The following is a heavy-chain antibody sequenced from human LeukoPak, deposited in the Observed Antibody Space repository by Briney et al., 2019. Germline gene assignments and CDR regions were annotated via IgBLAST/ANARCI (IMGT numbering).Heavy chain of an antibody. V-gene: IGHV3-30*02. CDR3: AKDGGYYDFWSGSHYFDY. Sequence: GGSLRLSCAASGFTFSSYGMHWVRQAPGKGLEWVAFIRYDGSNKYYADSVKGRFTISRDNSKNTLYLQMNSLRAEDTAVYYCAKDGGYYDFWSGSHYFDYWGQGTLVTVSS. CDR2: IRYDGSNK. D-gene: IGHD3-3*01. CDR1: GFTFSSYG. J-gene: IGHJ4*02.